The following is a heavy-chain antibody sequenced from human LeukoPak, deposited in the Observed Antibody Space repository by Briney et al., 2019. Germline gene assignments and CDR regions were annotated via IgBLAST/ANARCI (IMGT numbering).Heavy chain of an antibody. CDR3: ADDYYGSGSYRAFDI. CDR1: GYSISSGYY. Sequence: PSETLSLTCTVSGYSISSGYYWGWIRQPPGKCLEWIGSIYHSGSTYYNPSLKSRVTISVDTSKNQFSLKLSSVTAADTAVYYCADDYYGSGSYRAFDIWGQGTMVTVSS. CDR2: IYHSGST. D-gene: IGHD3-10*01. V-gene: IGHV4-38-2*02. J-gene: IGHJ3*02.